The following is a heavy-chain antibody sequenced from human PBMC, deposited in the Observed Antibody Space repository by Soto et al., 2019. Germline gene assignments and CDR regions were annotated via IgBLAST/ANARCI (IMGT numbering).Heavy chain of an antibody. Sequence: ASVKVSCKVSGYTLTELSMHWVRQAPGTGLEWMGGFDPEDGETIYAQKFQGRVTMTEDTSTDTAYMELISLRSEDTAVYYCSTGPLFRSSSWYGGFDYWGQGTLVTVSS. CDR3: STGPLFRSSSWYGGFDY. CDR1: GYTLTELS. V-gene: IGHV1-24*01. D-gene: IGHD6-13*01. J-gene: IGHJ4*02. CDR2: FDPEDGET.